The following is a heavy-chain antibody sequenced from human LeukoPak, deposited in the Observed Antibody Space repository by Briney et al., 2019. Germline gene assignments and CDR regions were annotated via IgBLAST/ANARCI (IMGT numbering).Heavy chain of an antibody. D-gene: IGHD1-26*01. Sequence: SETLSLTCTVSGYSISSGYYWGWIRQPPGKGLEWIGSIYHSGSTYYNPSLKSRVTISVDTSKNQFSLKLSSVTAADTAVYYCARAQGGDYWGQGTLSPSPQ. CDR1: GYSISSGYY. CDR3: ARAQGGDY. CDR2: IYHSGST. J-gene: IGHJ4*02. V-gene: IGHV4-38-2*02.